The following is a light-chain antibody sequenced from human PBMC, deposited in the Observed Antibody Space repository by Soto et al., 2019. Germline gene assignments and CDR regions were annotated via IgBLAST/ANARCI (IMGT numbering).Light chain of an antibody. CDR3: QQYNTWPPIT. CDR2: GAS. V-gene: IGKV3-20*01. Sequence: IVLTQSPGTLSLSPGERSTLSCRASQSVSSSYLAWYQQKPGQAPRLLIYGASNRATGIPDRFSGSGSGTDFTLTISSLQSEDFAVYYCQQYNTWPPITFGQGTRLEIK. J-gene: IGKJ5*01. CDR1: QSVSSSY.